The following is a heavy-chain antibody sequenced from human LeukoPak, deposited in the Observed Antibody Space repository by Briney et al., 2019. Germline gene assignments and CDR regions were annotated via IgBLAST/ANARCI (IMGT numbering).Heavy chain of an antibody. D-gene: IGHD3-22*01. CDR1: GFTPTNYW. CDR3: ERVSGRWLIPDNLDY. J-gene: IGHJ4*02. Sequence: VGSLRLSCGDSGFTPTNYWMSWVRQAPGQGLEWVGNIKQDRSEKHSTDSAKGRFTISRDNAKNSLYVQMNRMRAEDAAVYYCERVSGRWLIPDNLDYWGQGTLVTVSS. V-gene: IGHV3-7*01. CDR2: IKQDRSEK.